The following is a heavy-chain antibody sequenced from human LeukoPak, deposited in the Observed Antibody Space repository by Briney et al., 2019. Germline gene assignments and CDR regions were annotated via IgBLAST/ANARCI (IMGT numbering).Heavy chain of an antibody. CDR1: GFTFDDHT. Sequence: GGSLRLSCAASGFTFDDHTMHWVRQAPGKGLEWVALISWGGDTTYYADSVRGRFTISRDNSKNSLYLQMNSLRTEDTAFYYCTRDTDYGSATNYFDSWGQGTLVSVSS. V-gene: IGHV3-43*01. CDR3: TRDTDYGSATNYFDS. CDR2: ISWGGDTT. D-gene: IGHD3-10*01. J-gene: IGHJ4*02.